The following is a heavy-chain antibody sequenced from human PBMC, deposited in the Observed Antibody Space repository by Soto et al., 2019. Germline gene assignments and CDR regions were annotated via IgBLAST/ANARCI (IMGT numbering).Heavy chain of an antibody. V-gene: IGHV4-34*01. CDR1: GGSFSGYY. J-gene: IGHJ4*02. CDR3: ARGYGRNFVY. CDR2: INHSGST. D-gene: IGHD3-10*01. Sequence: QVQLQQWGAGLLKPSETLSLTCAVYGGSFSGYYWNWIRQPPGKGLEWIGEINHSGSTNYNPTLKHRDNISVDTSDNEFFVKLSSVTAADTSVYYGARGYGRNFVYWGQGTLVTVSS.